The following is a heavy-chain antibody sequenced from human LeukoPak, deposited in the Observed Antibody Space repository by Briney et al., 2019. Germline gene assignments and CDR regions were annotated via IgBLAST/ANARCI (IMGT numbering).Heavy chain of an antibody. D-gene: IGHD5-24*01. V-gene: IGHV3-53*01. CDR1: GFSVTNNY. CDR3: ARGDGYNFFDY. J-gene: IGHJ4*02. CDR2: YYVGGAT. Sequence: PGGSLRLSCAVSGFSVTNNYMSWVRQAPGKGLEWVSVYYVGGATYYADSAKGRFTIASDNSENTLYLQMKSLRAEDTAVYYCARGDGYNFFDYWGQGTLVTVSS.